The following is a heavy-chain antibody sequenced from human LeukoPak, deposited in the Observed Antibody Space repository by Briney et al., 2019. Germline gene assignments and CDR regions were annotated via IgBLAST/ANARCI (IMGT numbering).Heavy chain of an antibody. CDR2: ISGSGGST. CDR1: GFTFSSYA. J-gene: IGHJ4*02. CDR3: AKMPRVYCSGGSCYGDY. D-gene: IGHD2-15*01. V-gene: IGHV3-23*01. Sequence: PGGSLRLSCAASGFTFSSYAMSWVRQAPGKGLEWVSAISGSGGSTYYADSVKGRFTISRDNSKNTLYLQMNSLRAEDTAVYYCAKMPRVYCSGGSCYGDYWSQGTLVTVSS.